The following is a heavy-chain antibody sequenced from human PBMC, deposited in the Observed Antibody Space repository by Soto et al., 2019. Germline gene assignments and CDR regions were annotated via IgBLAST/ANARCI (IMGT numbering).Heavy chain of an antibody. CDR3: ARELEKANWTYYYYYGMDI. CDR1: GDSVSSNSAA. V-gene: IGHV6-1*01. J-gene: IGHJ6*02. D-gene: IGHD1-1*01. CDR2: TYYRSKWYN. Sequence: PSQTLSLTCAISGDSVSSNSAAWNWIRQSPSRGLEWLGRTYYRSKWYNDYAVSVKSRITINPDTSKNQFSLQLNSVTPEDTAVYYCARELEKANWTYYYYYGMDIWGQGTTVTVSS.